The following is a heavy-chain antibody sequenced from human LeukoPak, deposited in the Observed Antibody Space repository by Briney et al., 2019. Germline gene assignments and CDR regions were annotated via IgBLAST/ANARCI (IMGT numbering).Heavy chain of an antibody. CDR1: GGSFSGYY. J-gene: IGHJ4*02. D-gene: IGHD3-10*01. CDR2: INHSGST. CDR3: ARRNIRPHCGSGGYYFDY. Sequence: PSETLSLTCAVYGGSFSGYYWSWIRQPPGKGLEWIGEINHSGSTNYNPSLKSRVTISVDTSKNQFSLKLSSVTAADTAVYYCARRNIRPHCGSGGYYFDYWGQGTLVTVSS. V-gene: IGHV4-34*01.